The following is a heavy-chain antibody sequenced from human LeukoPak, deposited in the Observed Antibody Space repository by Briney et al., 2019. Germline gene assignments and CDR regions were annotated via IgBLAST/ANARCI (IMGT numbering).Heavy chain of an antibody. Sequence: PSETLSLTCAVSGGSFTDYSWSWICQPPGKGLKWIGEINHSGSTNYNPSLKSRITISVDTSKNQFSLKLNSVTAADTAVYYCARVGYYRLDYWGQGILVTVSS. CDR3: ARVGYYRLDY. D-gene: IGHD3-3*01. CDR1: GGSFTDYS. J-gene: IGHJ4*02. V-gene: IGHV4-34*01. CDR2: INHSGST.